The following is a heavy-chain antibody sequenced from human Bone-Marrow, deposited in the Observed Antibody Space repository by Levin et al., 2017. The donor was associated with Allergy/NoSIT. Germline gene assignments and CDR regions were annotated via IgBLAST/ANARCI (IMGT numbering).Heavy chain of an antibody. V-gene: IGHV4-4*02. Sequence: SETLSLTCTVSGGSIYSSHWWTWVRQPPGKGLAWIGEMYHSGHSQYNPSLQSRVTISVDKSKNQFSLNLTSMTAADTAVYFCTRRTYGSSPRLDSWGQGSLVTVSS. CDR3: TRRTYGSSPRLDS. J-gene: IGHJ4*02. CDR2: MYHSGHS. CDR1: GGSIYSSHW. D-gene: IGHD6-6*01.